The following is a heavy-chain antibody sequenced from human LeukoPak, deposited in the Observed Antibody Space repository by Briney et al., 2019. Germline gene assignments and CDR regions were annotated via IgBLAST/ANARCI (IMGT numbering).Heavy chain of an antibody. CDR3: ARGFYYDSSGIYDY. Sequence: KPGGSLRLSCAASGFTFSSYSMNWVRQAPGKGLEWVSSISSSSYIYYADSVKGRFTISRDNAKNSLYLQMNSLRAEDTAVYYSARGFYYDSSGIYDYWGQGTLVTVSS. D-gene: IGHD3-22*01. CDR1: GFTFSSYS. V-gene: IGHV3-21*01. J-gene: IGHJ4*02. CDR2: ISSSSYI.